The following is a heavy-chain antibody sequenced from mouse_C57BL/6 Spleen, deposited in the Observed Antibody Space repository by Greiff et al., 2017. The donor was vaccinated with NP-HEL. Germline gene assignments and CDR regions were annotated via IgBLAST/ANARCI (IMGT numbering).Heavy chain of an antibody. D-gene: IGHD2-3*01. V-gene: IGHV1-69*01. J-gene: IGHJ1*03. CDR3: ARWRGDRLLRNWYFDV. CDR2: IDPSDSYT. Sequence: QVQLQQPGAELVMPGASVKLSCKASGYTFTSYWMHWVKQRPGQGLEWIGEIDPSDSYTNYNQKFKGKSTLTVDKSSSTAYMQLSSLTSEDSAVYYCARWRGDRLLRNWYFDVWGTGTTVTVSS. CDR1: GYTFTSYW.